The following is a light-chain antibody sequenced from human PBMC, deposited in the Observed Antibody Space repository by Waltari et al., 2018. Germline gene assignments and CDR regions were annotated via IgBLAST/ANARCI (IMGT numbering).Light chain of an antibody. J-gene: IGKJ4*01. V-gene: IGKV3-11*01. CDR2: DAS. CDR1: QCFSSY. Sequence: EIVLTQSPATLSLSPGERATLSCRASQCFSSYLAWYQQKSGQAPRLPIYDASNRATGSPARFRGGGSGTDFTLTISSLEPEDFAVYYCQQRSDWLLTFGGGTKVEIK. CDR3: QQRSDWLLT.